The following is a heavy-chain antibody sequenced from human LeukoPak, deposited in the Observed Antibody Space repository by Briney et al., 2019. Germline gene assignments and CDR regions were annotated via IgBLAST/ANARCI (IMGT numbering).Heavy chain of an antibody. Sequence: ASETLSLTCSVSGGSSSRYYWNWIRQPPGGGLEWIGYIYDTGNTNYSPSLKSRVTISVDTSKNQFSLRLNSVTAADTAIYYCARGTSGSPVDYWGQGTLVTVSS. CDR3: ARGTSGSPVDY. CDR2: IYDTGNT. CDR1: GGSSSRYY. V-gene: IGHV4-59*01. D-gene: IGHD3-10*01. J-gene: IGHJ4*02.